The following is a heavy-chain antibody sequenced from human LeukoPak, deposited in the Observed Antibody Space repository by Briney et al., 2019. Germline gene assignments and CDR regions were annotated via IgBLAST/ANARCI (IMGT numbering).Heavy chain of an antibody. CDR3: AKAAWYYDSSGYLDFDY. CDR1: GFTFSSYA. V-gene: IGHV3-9*01. Sequence: GGSLRLSCAASGFTFSSYAMSWVRQAPGKGLEWVSGISWNSGSIGYADSVKGRFTISRDNAKNSLYLQMNSLRAEDTALYYCAKAAWYYDSSGYLDFDYWGQGTLVTVSS. D-gene: IGHD3-22*01. J-gene: IGHJ4*02. CDR2: ISWNSGSI.